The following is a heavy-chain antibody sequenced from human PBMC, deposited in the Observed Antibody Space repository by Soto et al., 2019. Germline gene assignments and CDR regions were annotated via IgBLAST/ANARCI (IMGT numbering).Heavy chain of an antibody. V-gene: IGHV3-74*01. Sequence: EVQLVESGGGLVQPGGSLRLSCAASGFTFSSYWMHWVRQAPGKGLVWVSRINSDGSSTSYADSVKGRFTISRDNAKNTLYMQMNSRRAEDTAVYYCATGRYSSSWYLGYWGQGTLVTVSS. CDR3: ATGRYSSSWYLGY. CDR1: GFTFSSYW. CDR2: INSDGSST. D-gene: IGHD6-13*01. J-gene: IGHJ4*02.